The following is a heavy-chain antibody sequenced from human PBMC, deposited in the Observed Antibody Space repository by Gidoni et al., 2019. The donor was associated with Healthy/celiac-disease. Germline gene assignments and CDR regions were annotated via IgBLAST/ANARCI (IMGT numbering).Heavy chain of an antibody. CDR2: IAYDGSNK. CDR1: EFTFSSYA. D-gene: IGHD1-1*01. CDR3: ARESYANYYFDY. Sequence: QVQLVWSGSDVVQHGRSLKLYCPAYEFTFSSYAMHWVRQAPGKGLELVAVIAYDGSNKYYADSVKVRFTISRDNSKNTLYLQMNSLRAEDTAVYYCARESYANYYFDYWGQGTLVTVSS. J-gene: IGHJ4*02. V-gene: IGHV3-30-3*01.